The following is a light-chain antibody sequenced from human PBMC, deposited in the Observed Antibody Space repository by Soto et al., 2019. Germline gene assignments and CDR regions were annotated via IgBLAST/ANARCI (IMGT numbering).Light chain of an antibody. CDR2: GGS. V-gene: IGKV3-20*01. CDR3: QHYDSLPT. CDR1: QSVDSRY. Sequence: EVVLTQSLVTLSLAPGERASLSCRASQSVDSRYLAWYQKKPGQPPRLLIYGGSSRATGIPNRFSGSGSGTDFSLTISRLEPEDFAVYYCQHYDSLPTFGQGTKVDI. J-gene: IGKJ1*01.